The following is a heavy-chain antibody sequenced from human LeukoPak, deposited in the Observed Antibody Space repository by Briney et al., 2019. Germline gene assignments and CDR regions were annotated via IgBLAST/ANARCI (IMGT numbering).Heavy chain of an antibody. D-gene: IGHD3-22*01. Sequence: GASVKVSCKASGYTFTSYDINWVRQATGQGLEWMGWMNPNSGNTGYAQKFQGRVTMTRNTSISTAYMELGSLRSDDTAVYYCARDRSAYYYDSSGYYVYWGQGTLVTVSS. CDR3: ARDRSAYYYDSSGYYVY. CDR1: GYTFTSYD. CDR2: MNPNSGNT. J-gene: IGHJ4*02. V-gene: IGHV1-8*01.